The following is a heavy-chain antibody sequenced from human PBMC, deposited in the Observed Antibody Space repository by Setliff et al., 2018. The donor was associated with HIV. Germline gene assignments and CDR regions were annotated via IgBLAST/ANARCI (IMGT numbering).Heavy chain of an antibody. CDR3: VRGDVAFLGVLSPLAV. CDR2: IYSGVSM. V-gene: IGHV3-66*02. Sequence: GESLKISCAASGFTVSSNYMSWVRQAPGKGLEWVSVIYSGVSMYYADSVKGRFTVSRDSFKNTVYLQMNSLRPEDTAVYFCVRGDVAFLGVLSPLAVWGQGTMVTVSS. D-gene: IGHD1-26*01. CDR1: GFTVSSNY. J-gene: IGHJ3*01.